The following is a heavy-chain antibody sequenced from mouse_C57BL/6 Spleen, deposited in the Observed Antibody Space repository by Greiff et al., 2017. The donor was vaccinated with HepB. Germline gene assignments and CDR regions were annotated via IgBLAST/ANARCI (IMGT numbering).Heavy chain of an antibody. CDR2: ISSGSSTI. CDR1: GFTFSDYG. Sequence: EVQRVESGGGLVKPGGSLKLSCAASGFTFSDYGMHWVRQAPEKGLEWVAYISSGSSTIYYADTVKGRFTISRDNAKNTLFLQMTSLRSEDTAMYYCARGGGYYGNLYFDYWGQGTTLTVSS. D-gene: IGHD2-3*01. V-gene: IGHV5-17*01. J-gene: IGHJ2*01. CDR3: ARGGGYYGNLYFDY.